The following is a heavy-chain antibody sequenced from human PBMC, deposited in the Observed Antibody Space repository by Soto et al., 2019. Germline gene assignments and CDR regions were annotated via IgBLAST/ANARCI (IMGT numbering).Heavy chain of an antibody. V-gene: IGHV4-4*07. D-gene: IGHD3-16*01. CDR2: KHTSGTT. J-gene: IGHJ6*02. Sequence: QVQLQESGPGLVKPSETLSLTCTVSGGSISGYYWTWIRQPAGKGLEWIGRKHTSGTTNYNPSLKSRVTMSIDTSTNQFSLNLSSVPAADTAVYYCARGGEFYVLDVWGQGTTVAVSS. CDR1: GGSISGYY. CDR3: ARGGEFYVLDV.